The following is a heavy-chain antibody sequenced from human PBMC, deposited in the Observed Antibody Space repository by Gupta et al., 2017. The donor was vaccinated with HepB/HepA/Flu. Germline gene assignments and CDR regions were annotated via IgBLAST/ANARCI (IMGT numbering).Heavy chain of an antibody. D-gene: IGHD2-2*01. CDR3: ARMYCPTSCSQGGGFDP. J-gene: IGHJ5*02. CDR2: ISQSGNT. CDR1: GYSIRRHPL. V-gene: IGHV4-28*01. Sequence: VQLQESRPALAKPSATLSLTCAVSGYSIRRHPLWGWIRHPPGQGLEWSGYISQSGNTYDKASLTSRVTMAIDTSKNQFSLKRNSVTAVDTAMYYCARMYCPTSCSQGGGFDPWGQGILVTVAS.